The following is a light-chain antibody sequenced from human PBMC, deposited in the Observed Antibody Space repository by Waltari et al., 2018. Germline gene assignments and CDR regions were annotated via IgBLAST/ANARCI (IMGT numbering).Light chain of an antibody. CDR1: QSISRGA. J-gene: IGKJ2*02. CDR2: RAF. V-gene: IGKV3-20*01. Sequence: VLTPSPASLSLSPGERAILSCTASQSISRGALVGSQQKRGQAPRLILYRAFRRASGIPDRFSGSGSGTDFTLIISRLEPEDSAVYYCQHYDRSPCIFGQGTNIEIK. CDR3: QHYDRSPCI.